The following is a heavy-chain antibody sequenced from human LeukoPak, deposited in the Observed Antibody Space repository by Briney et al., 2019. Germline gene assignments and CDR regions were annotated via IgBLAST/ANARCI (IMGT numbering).Heavy chain of an antibody. J-gene: IGHJ4*02. CDR2: INSDGSNT. D-gene: IGHD2/OR15-2a*01. CDR1: GFTFSSYW. CDR3: VRDGPGDFPVDY. Sequence: GGSLRLSCAASGFTFSSYWMHWVRQAPGKGLVWVSRINSDGSNTRCADSVKGRFTTSRDNAKNTLYLQMNSLRAEDTAVYYCVRDGPGDFPVDYWGQGTLVTVSS. V-gene: IGHV3-74*01.